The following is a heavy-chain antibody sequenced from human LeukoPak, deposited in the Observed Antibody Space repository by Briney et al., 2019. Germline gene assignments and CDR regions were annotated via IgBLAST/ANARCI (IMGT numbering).Heavy chain of an antibody. CDR1: GGTFSNYA. CDR2: IIPIFGTA. J-gene: IGHJ4*02. CDR3: ARTPSSGWTTFDY. Sequence: ASVKVSCKASGGTFSNYAISWVRQAPGQGLEWMGGIIPIFGTANYAQRFQGRDTITADESTSTAYMELSSLRSDDTAVYYCARTPSSGWTTFDYWGQGTLVTVSS. D-gene: IGHD6-19*01. V-gene: IGHV1-69*01.